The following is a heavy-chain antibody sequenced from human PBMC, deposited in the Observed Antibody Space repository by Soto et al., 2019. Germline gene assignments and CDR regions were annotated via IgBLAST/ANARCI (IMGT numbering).Heavy chain of an antibody. CDR2: IYYRGST. V-gene: IGHV4-39*01. CDR1: GGSISSSSYY. D-gene: IGHD3-16*01. Sequence: QLQLQESGPGLVKPSETLSLTCTVSGGSISSSSYYWGWIRQPPGKGLEWIGSIYYRGSTYYNPSLKSRVTISVDTSKNQFSLKLSSVTAADTAVYYCARQRGTYFDYWGQGTLVTVSS. J-gene: IGHJ4*02. CDR3: ARQRGTYFDY.